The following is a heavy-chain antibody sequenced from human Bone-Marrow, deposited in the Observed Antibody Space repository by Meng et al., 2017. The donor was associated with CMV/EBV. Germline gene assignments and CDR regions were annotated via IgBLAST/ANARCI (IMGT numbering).Heavy chain of an antibody. CDR3: ARDDNWGPDY. D-gene: IGHD7-27*01. CDR2: INPSGGST. V-gene: IGHV1-46*01. Sequence: ASVKVSCKASGYTFTSYYMHWVRQAPGQGLEWMGIINPSGGSTSYAQKFQGRVTMTTDTSTSTAYMELRSLRSDDTAVYYCARDDNWGPDYWGQGALVTVYS. CDR1: GYTFTSYY. J-gene: IGHJ4*02.